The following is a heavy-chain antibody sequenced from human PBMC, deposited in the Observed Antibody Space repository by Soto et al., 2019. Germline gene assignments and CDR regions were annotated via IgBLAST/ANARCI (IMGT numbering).Heavy chain of an antibody. J-gene: IGHJ3*01. CDR1: GDPISSGGYY. Sequence: SETLSLTCTVSGDPISSGGYYWAWIRQHPGKGLEWIGYVHYSGSTYYNPSVKSRATISMDTSNNQFSLRLTSVTAADTAVYYCARVWGGAFDFWGQGTMVTVSS. CDR3: ARVWGGAFDF. D-gene: IGHD3-10*01. V-gene: IGHV4-31*03. CDR2: VHYSGST.